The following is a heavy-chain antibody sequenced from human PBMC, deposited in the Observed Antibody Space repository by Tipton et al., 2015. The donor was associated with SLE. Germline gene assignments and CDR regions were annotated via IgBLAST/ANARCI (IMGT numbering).Heavy chain of an antibody. D-gene: IGHD2-21*01. V-gene: IGHV3-23*01. CDR2: ISDSGGHT. CDR3: ARDFGVVVYYYYGMDV. J-gene: IGHJ6*02. Sequence: SLRLSCAASGFTFSSYGMHWVRQAPGKGLEWVSAISDSGGHTYYADSVKGRFTISRDNSKNTLYLQMNSLRAEDTAVYYCARDFGVVVYYYYGMDVWGQGTTVTVSS. CDR1: GFTFSSYG.